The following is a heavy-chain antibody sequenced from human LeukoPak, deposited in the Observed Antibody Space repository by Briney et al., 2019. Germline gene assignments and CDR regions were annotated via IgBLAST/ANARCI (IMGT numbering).Heavy chain of an antibody. CDR2: IYYSGST. CDR3: ARSPSPVFDY. Sequence: SETLSLTCTVSGRSISSSSYYWGWIRQPPGKGLEWTGSIYYSGSTYYNPSLKSRITISVDTSKNQFSLKRSSVTAADTAVYYCARSPSPVFDYWGQGTLVTVSS. J-gene: IGHJ4*02. CDR1: GRSISSSSYY. V-gene: IGHV4-39*01.